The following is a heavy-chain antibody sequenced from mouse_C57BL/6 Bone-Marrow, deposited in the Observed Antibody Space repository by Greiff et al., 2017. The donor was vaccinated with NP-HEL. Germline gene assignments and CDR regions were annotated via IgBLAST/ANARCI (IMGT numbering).Heavy chain of an antibody. Sequence: DVKLVESGGGLVQPGESLKLSCESNEYEFPSHDMSWVRKTPEKRLELVAAINSDGGSTYYPDTMERRFIISRDNTKKTLYLQMSSLRSEDTALYYCARRPTIVTGFAYWGQGTLVTVSA. CDR1: EYEFPSHD. CDR3: ARRPTIVTGFAY. V-gene: IGHV5-2*03. D-gene: IGHD2-5*01. J-gene: IGHJ3*01. CDR2: INSDGGST.